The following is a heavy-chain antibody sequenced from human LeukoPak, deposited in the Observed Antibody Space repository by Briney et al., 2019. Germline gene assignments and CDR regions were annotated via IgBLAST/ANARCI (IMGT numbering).Heavy chain of an antibody. D-gene: IGHD6-19*01. J-gene: IGHJ4*02. Sequence: PSETLSLTCAVSGYSISSGYYWGWIRQPPGEGLEWIGSISHSGNTYFNPSLKSRVTISVDTSKNQFSLKLSSVTAADTAVYYCGRDRGAVAGTNWGQGTLVTVSS. CDR3: GRDRGAVAGTN. CDR1: GYSISSGYY. V-gene: IGHV4-38-2*02. CDR2: ISHSGNT.